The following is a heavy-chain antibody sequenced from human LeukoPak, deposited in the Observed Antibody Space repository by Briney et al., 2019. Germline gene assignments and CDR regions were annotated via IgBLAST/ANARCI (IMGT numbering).Heavy chain of an antibody. CDR2: ISGSSGDT. V-gene: IGHV3-11*06. CDR3: VRRVTGTYYYYYGMDV. Sequence: PGGSLRLSCAASGFTFGDSYMNWIRQAPGKGPEWVSYISGSSGDTNYIDSVRGRFTVSRDNAKKSLYLQMNSLRAEDTAVYYCVRRVTGTYYYYYGMDVWGQGTTVTVSS. CDR1: GFTFGDSY. J-gene: IGHJ6*02. D-gene: IGHD1-20*01.